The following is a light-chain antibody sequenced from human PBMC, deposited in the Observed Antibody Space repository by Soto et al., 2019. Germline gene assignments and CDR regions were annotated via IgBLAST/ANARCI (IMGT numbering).Light chain of an antibody. J-gene: IGKJ4*01. CDR1: QSLLHRNGYNY. Sequence: DIVMTQSPLSLPVTPGEPASISCRSSQSLLHRNGYNYLDWYLQKSGQSPQLLIYLGSNRASGVTDRFSGSGSGTDFTLKISRVEAEDVGVYYCMQAIQTPTFGGGTKVEIK. CDR3: MQAIQTPT. V-gene: IGKV2-28*01. CDR2: LGS.